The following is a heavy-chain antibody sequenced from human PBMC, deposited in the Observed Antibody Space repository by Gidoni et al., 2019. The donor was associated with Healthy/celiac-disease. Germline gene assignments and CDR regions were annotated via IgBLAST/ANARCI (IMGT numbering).Heavy chain of an antibody. D-gene: IGHD3-22*01. CDR2: IGSKANCYAT. CDR3: TRLASSCYYPTDY. V-gene: IGHV3-73*02. CDR1: GCTFSGPA. Sequence: EVPLAESGGGLAKPGGCVNLSCEASGCTFSGPAMHCVRQDSGKGLEWVGRIGSKANCYATAYAASVKGRFTISRDDSKNTAYLQINSLKTEDTAVYYCTRLASSCYYPTDYWGQGTLVTVSS. J-gene: IGHJ4*02.